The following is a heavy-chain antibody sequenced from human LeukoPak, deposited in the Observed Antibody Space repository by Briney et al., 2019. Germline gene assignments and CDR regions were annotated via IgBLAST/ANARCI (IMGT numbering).Heavy chain of an antibody. CDR3: ERHTSYRNWGDFDY. CDR1: GGSISGYY. V-gene: IGHV4-59*08. Sequence: SETLSLTCTVSGGSISGYYWSWIRQPPGKGLEYIGYIYSSGRTNYNPSLKGRVTMSVDTSKNQVSLRVTSVTAADTAVYYCERHTSYRNWGDFDYWGQGTLVTVSS. J-gene: IGHJ4*02. CDR2: IYSSGRT. D-gene: IGHD7-27*01.